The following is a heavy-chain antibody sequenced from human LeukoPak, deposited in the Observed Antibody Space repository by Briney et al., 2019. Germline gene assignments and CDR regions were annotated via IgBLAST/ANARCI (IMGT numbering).Heavy chain of an antibody. CDR2: ISAYNGNT. Sequence: ASVKVSCKASGYTFTSYGISWVRQAPGQGLERMGWISAYNGNTNYAQKLQGRVTMTTDTSTSTAYMELRSLRSDDTAVYYCARLLGYSGYDWGFDYWGQGTLVTVSS. CDR1: GYTFTSYG. CDR3: ARLLGYSGYDWGFDY. V-gene: IGHV1-18*01. J-gene: IGHJ4*02. D-gene: IGHD5-12*01.